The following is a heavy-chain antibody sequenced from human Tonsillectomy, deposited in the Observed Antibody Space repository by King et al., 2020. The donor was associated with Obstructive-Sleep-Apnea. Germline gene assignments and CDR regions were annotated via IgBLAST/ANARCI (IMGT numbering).Heavy chain of an antibody. V-gene: IGHV4-59*01. D-gene: IGHD6-13*01. CDR2: IYYRGNT. J-gene: IGHJ5*02. Sequence: VQLQESGPGLVKPSESLSLTCTVSGGSISSYYWSWIRQSPGKGLEWIGNIYYRGNTNYKSSLKSRVTISVDTSKNQFFLTLRSVTAADTAIYYCARDGRAAAGIDPWGLGTLVTVSS. CDR1: GGSISSYY. CDR3: ARDGRAAAGIDP.